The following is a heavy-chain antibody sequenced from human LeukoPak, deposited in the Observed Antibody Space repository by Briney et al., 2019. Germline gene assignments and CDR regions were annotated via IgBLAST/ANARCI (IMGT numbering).Heavy chain of an antibody. Sequence: GGSLRLSCVASGFTFGKYWMGWVRQAPGKGLEWVAVIWYDGSNKYYADSVKGRFTISRDISTDTLWLQMDSLRTEDTAVYYCAKGPLRGTAAAIDYWGQGTLVTVSS. V-gene: IGHV3-30*02. CDR2: IWYDGSNK. J-gene: IGHJ4*02. D-gene: IGHD2-2*01. CDR3: AKGPLRGTAAAIDY. CDR1: GFTFGKYW.